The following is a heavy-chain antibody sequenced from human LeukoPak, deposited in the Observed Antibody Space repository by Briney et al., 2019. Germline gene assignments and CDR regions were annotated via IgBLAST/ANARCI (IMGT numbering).Heavy chain of an antibody. Sequence: GGSLRLSCAASGFTFSTYAMSRVRQAPGKGLEWVSGISGSGSSTFDADSVKGRFTISRDNSKNTLFLQMNSLRAEDTALYYCAKDYRMIAFGGVIGIDAFDIWGQGTMVTVSS. CDR1: GFTFSTYA. J-gene: IGHJ3*02. D-gene: IGHD3-16*02. V-gene: IGHV3-23*01. CDR2: ISGSGSST. CDR3: AKDYRMIAFGGVIGIDAFDI.